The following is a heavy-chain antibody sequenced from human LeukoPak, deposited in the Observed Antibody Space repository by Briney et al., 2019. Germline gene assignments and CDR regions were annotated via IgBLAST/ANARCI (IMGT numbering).Heavy chain of an antibody. Sequence: PSETLSLTCTVSGGSISSYYWSWLRQPPGKGLEWIGYIYYSGSTNYNPSLKSRVTISVDTSKNQFSLKLSSVTAADTAVYYCARAVYCSSTSCYFFDYWGQGTLVTVSS. J-gene: IGHJ4*02. V-gene: IGHV4-59*01. CDR2: IYYSGST. D-gene: IGHD2-2*01. CDR1: GGSISSYY. CDR3: ARAVYCSSTSCYFFDY.